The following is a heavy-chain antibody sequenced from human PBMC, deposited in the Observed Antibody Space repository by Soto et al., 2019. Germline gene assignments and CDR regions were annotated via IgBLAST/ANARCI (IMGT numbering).Heavy chain of an antibody. V-gene: IGHV4-39*01. D-gene: IGHD2-2*01. CDR3: ARYPGSLGPAAIFYYGMDV. CDR1: GGSISSSSYY. J-gene: IGHJ6*02. Sequence: QLQLQESGPGLVKPSETLSLTCTVSGGSISSSSYYWGWIRQPPGKGLEWIGSIYYSGSTYYNPSLKSRVTISVDTSKNQFSLKLSSVTAADTAVYYCARYPGSLGPAAIFYYGMDVWGQGTTVTVSS. CDR2: IYYSGST.